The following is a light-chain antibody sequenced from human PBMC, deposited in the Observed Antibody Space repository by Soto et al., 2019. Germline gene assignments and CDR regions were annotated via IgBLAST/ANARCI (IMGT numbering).Light chain of an antibody. CDR1: QSLLHSNGYNY. V-gene: IGKV2-28*01. CDR2: LGS. CDR3: MQPLQSWT. J-gene: IGKJ1*01. Sequence: DVGMTQSPLSLTVTPGKPASISCRSSQSLLHSNGYNYLDWYLQKPGQSPQLLIYLGSNRASGVPDRFSGSGSGTDFTLKISRVEAEDVGVYYCMQPLQSWTFGQGTKVDIK.